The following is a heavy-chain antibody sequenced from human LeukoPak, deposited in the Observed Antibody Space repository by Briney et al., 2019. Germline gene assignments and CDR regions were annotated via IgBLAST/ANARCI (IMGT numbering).Heavy chain of an antibody. CDR3: ARGIVVVPAAIPRLDY. V-gene: IGHV3-7*01. J-gene: IGHJ4*02. D-gene: IGHD2-2*01. CDR2: IKQDGSGK. Sequence: GGSLRLSCAVSGFTYSNYWMSWVRQAPGKGLEWVANIKQDGSGKYYVDSVKGRFTISRDNAKNSLYLQMNSLRAEDTAVYYCARGIVVVPAAIPRLDYWGQGTLVTVSS. CDR1: GFTYSNYW.